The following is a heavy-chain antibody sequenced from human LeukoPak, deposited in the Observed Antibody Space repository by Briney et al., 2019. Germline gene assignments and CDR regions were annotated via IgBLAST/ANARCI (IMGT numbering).Heavy chain of an antibody. V-gene: IGHV5-51*01. J-gene: IGHJ4*02. CDR2: IYPGDSDT. CDR3: ARRKRGGDASVGPFDY. Sequence: GASLKISCKGSGYSFTSYWIGWVRQMPGKGLEWMGIIYPGDSDTRYSPSFQGQVTISADKSISTAYLQWSSLKASDTAMYYCARRKRGGDASVGPFDYWGQGTLVTVSS. CDR1: GYSFTSYW. D-gene: IGHD2-21*02.